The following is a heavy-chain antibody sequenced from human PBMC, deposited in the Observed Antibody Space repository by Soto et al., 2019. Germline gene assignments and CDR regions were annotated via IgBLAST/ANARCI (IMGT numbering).Heavy chain of an antibody. Sequence: GGSLRLSCVASGFSFSDYAMTWVRQAPGKGLEWVSSISGSGGSAFYADSVQGRFSISRDDAQKTLFLQMNSLRVEDTAIYFCVGSRGWIFDSWGQGTLVTVSS. CDR1: GFSFSDYA. V-gene: IGHV3-23*01. CDR2: ISGSGGSA. J-gene: IGHJ4*02. D-gene: IGHD6-19*01. CDR3: VGSRGWIFDS.